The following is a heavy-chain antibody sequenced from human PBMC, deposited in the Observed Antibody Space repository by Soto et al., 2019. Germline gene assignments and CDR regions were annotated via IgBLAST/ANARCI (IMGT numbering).Heavy chain of an antibody. D-gene: IGHD3-3*01. CDR2: IYYSGST. CDR3: ARHGGSGFWSGYYRGDAFDI. J-gene: IGHJ3*02. V-gene: IGHV4-39*01. CDR1: GGSISSSSYY. Sequence: TSETLSLTCTVSGGSISSSSYYWGWIRQPPGKGLEWIGSIYYSGSTYYNPSLKSRVTISVDTSKNQFSLKLNSVTAADTAVYYCARHGGSGFWSGYYRGDAFDIWGQGTMVTVSS.